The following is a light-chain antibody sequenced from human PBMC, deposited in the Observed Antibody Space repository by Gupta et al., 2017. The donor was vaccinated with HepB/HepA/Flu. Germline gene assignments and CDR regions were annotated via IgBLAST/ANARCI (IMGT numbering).Light chain of an antibody. V-gene: IGLV3-19*01. CDR2: GKN. J-gene: IGLJ2*01. CDR3: NSRDSSGNNVV. Sequence: SSALTQDPAVSVALGPTVRITCQGDSLRKYYASWYQQKPGQAPVLVIYGKNNRPSGIPDRFSGSSSGTTAALTITGAQAEDEADYYCNSRDSSGNNVVFGGGAKLTVL. CDR1: SLRKYY.